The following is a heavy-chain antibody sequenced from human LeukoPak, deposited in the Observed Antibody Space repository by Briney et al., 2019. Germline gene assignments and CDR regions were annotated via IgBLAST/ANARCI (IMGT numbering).Heavy chain of an antibody. D-gene: IGHD6-13*01. CDR3: ARRCQRSSSWYLNWFDP. J-gene: IGHJ5*02. CDR2: INHSGRT. V-gene: IGHV4-34*01. Sequence: PSETLTLTCAVYGGSFSVYYWSWIRQPPGKGLEWIGEINHSGRTNYNPSHKSRVTISVDTSKTQYSLKLSSVTAADTAVYYSARRCQRSSSWYLNWFDPWGQGTLVTASS. CDR1: GGSFSVYY.